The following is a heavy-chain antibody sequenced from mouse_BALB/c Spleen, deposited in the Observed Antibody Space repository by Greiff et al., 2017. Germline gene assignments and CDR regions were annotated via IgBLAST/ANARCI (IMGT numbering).Heavy chain of an antibody. D-gene: IGHD2-4*01. CDR3: ARHPYDYDEGYYFDY. CDR1: GFTFSSYG. CDR2: ISSGGSYT. J-gene: IGHJ2*01. Sequence: VQLKESGGDLVKPGGSLKLSCAASGFTFSSYGMSWVRQTPDKRLEWVATISSGGSYTYYPDSVKGRFTISRDNAKNTLYLQMSSLKSEDTAMYYCARHPYDYDEGYYFDYWGQGTTLTVSS. V-gene: IGHV5-6*01.